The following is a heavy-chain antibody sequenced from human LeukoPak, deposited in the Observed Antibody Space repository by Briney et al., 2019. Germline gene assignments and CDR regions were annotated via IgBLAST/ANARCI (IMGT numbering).Heavy chain of an antibody. J-gene: IGHJ4*02. V-gene: IGHV3-23*01. Sequence: PGGSLRLPCAASGFTFSSYAMSWVRQAPGKGLEWVSAISGSGGSTYYADSVKGRFTVSRDNSKNTLYLQMNSLRAEDTAVYYCAKVYDFWSGSNTYYFDYWGQGTLVTVSS. CDR1: GFTFSSYA. D-gene: IGHD3-3*01. CDR3: AKVYDFWSGSNTYYFDY. CDR2: ISGSGGST.